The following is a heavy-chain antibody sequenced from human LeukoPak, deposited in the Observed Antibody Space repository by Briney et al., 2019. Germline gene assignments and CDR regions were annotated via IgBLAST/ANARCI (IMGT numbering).Heavy chain of an antibody. CDR2: ISLDGSTE. J-gene: IGHJ5*02. CDR3: MRDYMGWFDP. CDR1: GFSLSNFQ. V-gene: IGHV3-30-3*01. D-gene: IGHD3-10*01. Sequence: GRSLRLSCVASGFSLSNFQMYWVRQAPGKGLEWVSIISLDGSTEFYADSVKGRFTISRDTASNTTHLEMNNLRIEDTAVYYCMRDYMGWFDPWGQGSLVTVSS.